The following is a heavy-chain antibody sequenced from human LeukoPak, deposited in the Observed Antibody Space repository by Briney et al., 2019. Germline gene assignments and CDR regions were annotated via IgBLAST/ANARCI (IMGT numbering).Heavy chain of an antibody. J-gene: IGHJ4*01. CDR2: IKGDGSET. CDR3: TRDDFSGSYCD. CDR1: GFTFSSYS. V-gene: IGHV3-7*01. D-gene: IGHD1-26*01. Sequence: QPGGSLRLSCAASGFTFSSYSMSWVRQAPGKGLEWVANIKGDGSETYYVDSVKGRFTISRDNTRNSLYLQMNSLRADDTATYYCTRDDFSGSYCDWGHGTLVTVSS.